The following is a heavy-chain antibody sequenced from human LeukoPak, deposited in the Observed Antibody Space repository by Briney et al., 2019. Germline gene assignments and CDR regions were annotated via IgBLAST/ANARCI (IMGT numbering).Heavy chain of an antibody. CDR3: AREASVGASNWFDP. V-gene: IGHV4-61*02. D-gene: IGHD1-26*01. Sequence: SETLSLTCTVSGGSISSGSYYWSWIRQPAGKGLEWIGRIYTSGSTNYNPSLKSRVTISVDTSKNQFSLKLSSVTAADTAVYYCAREASVGASNWFDPWGQGTLVTVSS. CDR1: GGSISSGSYY. CDR2: IYTSGST. J-gene: IGHJ5*02.